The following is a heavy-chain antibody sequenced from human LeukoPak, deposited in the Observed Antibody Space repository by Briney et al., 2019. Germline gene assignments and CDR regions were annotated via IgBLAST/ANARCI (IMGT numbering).Heavy chain of an antibody. CDR1: GYTFTSYY. CDR2: IIPILGIA. Sequence: SVKVSCKASGYTFTSYYMHWVRQAPGQGLEWMGRIIPILGIANYAQKFQGRVTITADKSTSTAYMELSSLRSEDTAVYYCARDRNSSWFRAFDIWGQGTMVTVSS. CDR3: ARDRNSSWFRAFDI. J-gene: IGHJ3*02. V-gene: IGHV1-69*04. D-gene: IGHD6-13*01.